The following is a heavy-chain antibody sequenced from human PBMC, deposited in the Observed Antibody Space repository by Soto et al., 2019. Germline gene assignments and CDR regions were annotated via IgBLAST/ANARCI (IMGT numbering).Heavy chain of an antibody. J-gene: IGHJ6*02. Sequence: PSETLSLTCTVSGGSISGYYWSWIRQPPGKGLEWIGYMYNTGSTVYNPSFKSRVTISVDTSKNQFSLKLNSVTAAYTALYYCARDLWGYCGTDCYPLDVWGQGTPVT. CDR1: GGSISGYY. V-gene: IGHV4-59*01. CDR2: MYNTGST. D-gene: IGHD2-21*02. CDR3: ARDLWGYCGTDCYPLDV.